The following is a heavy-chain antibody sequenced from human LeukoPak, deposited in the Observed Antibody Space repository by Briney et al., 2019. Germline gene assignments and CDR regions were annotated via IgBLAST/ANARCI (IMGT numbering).Heavy chain of an antibody. D-gene: IGHD5-12*01. Sequence: GGSLRLSCAASGFTFSSYAMHWVRQAPGKGLEWVAVISYDGSNKYYADSVKGRFTISRDNSKNTLYLQMNSLRAEDTAVYYCASPLPGGYDKYYFDYWGQGTLVTVSS. CDR2: ISYDGSNK. CDR1: GFTFSSYA. V-gene: IGHV3-30-3*01. J-gene: IGHJ4*02. CDR3: ASPLPGGYDKYYFDY.